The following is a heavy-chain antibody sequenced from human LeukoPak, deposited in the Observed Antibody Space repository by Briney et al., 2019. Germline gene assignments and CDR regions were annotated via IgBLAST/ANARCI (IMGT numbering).Heavy chain of an antibody. V-gene: IGHV3-23*01. Sequence: GGSLRLSCAASGFTFSSYAMSWVRQAPGKGLEWVSAISGSGGSTYYADSVKGRFTISRDNSKNTLYLQMNSLRSDDTAVYYCARSPDLGVPLDYWGQGTLVTVSS. CDR1: GFTFSSYA. J-gene: IGHJ4*02. D-gene: IGHD2-21*02. CDR2: ISGSGGST. CDR3: ARSPDLGVPLDY.